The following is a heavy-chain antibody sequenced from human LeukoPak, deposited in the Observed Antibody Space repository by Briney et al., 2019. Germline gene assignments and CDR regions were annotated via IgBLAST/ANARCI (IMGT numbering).Heavy chain of an antibody. Sequence: SETLSLTCAVYGGSFSGYYWSWTRQPPGKGLEWIGSIYHSGSTYYNPSLKSRVTISVDTSKNQFSLKLSSVTAADTAVYYCARVKSSTRPGYYYYYMDVWGKGTTVTVSS. CDR1: GGSFSGYY. J-gene: IGHJ6*03. CDR3: ARVKSSTRPGYYYYYMDV. V-gene: IGHV4-34*01. CDR2: IYHSGST. D-gene: IGHD2-2*01.